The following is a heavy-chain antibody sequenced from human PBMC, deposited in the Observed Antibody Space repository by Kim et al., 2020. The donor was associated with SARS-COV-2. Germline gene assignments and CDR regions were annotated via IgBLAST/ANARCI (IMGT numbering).Heavy chain of an antibody. D-gene: IGHD6-19*01. V-gene: IGHV1-18*04. CDR3: ARDQSQWLATNLGFDY. Sequence: ASVKVSCKASGYTFTSYGISWVRQAPGQGLEWMGWISAYNGNTNYAQKLQGRVTMTTDTSTSTAYMELRSLRSDDTAVYYCARDQSQWLATNLGFDYWGQGTLVTVSS. CDR2: ISAYNGNT. CDR1: GYTFTSYG. J-gene: IGHJ4*02.